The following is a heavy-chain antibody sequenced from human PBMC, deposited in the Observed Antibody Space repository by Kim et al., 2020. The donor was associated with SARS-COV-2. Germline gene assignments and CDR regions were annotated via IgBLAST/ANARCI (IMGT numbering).Heavy chain of an antibody. D-gene: IGHD5-18*01. J-gene: IGHJ4*02. CDR3: AKGGYSYDTPFDY. Sequence: YADTVKGRFTISRDNSKNTLYLQMNSLRAEDTAVYYCAKGGYSYDTPFDYWGQGTLVTVSS. V-gene: IGHV3-23*01.